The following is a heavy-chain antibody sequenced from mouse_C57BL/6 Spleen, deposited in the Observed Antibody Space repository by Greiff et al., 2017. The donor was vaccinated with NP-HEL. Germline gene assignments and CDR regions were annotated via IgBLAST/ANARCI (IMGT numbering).Heavy chain of an antibody. CDR1: GYTFTSYW. J-gene: IGHJ2*01. D-gene: IGHD1-1*01. V-gene: IGHV1-64*01. Sequence: VQLQQSGAELVKPGASVKLSCKASGYTFTSYWMHWVKQRPGQGREWIGMIHPNSGSTNYNEKFKRKATLTVDKSSSTAYMQLSSLTSEDSAVYYCARSDYSTAYWGQGTTLTVSS. CDR2: IHPNSGST. CDR3: ARSDYSTAY.